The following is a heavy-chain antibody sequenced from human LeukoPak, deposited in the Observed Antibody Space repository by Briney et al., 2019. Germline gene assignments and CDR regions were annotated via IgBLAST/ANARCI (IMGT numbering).Heavy chain of an antibody. CDR1: GGSFSGYY. D-gene: IGHD3-10*01. CDR2: INHSGST. CDR3: ARRPGKGPFDY. V-gene: IGHV4-34*01. J-gene: IGHJ4*02. Sequence: SETLSLTCAVYGGSFSGYYWSWIRQPPGKGLEWIGEINHSGSTNYNPSLKSRVTISVDTSKNQFSLKLSSVTAADTAVYYCARRPGKGPFDYWGQGTLVTVSS.